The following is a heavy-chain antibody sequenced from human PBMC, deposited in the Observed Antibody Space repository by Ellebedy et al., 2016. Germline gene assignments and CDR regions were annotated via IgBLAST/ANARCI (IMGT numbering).Heavy chain of an antibody. Sequence: SLKISXAASGFTFDDYAMHWVRQAPGKGLEWVSGISWNSGSIGYADSVKGRFTISRDNSKNTLYLQMNSLRAEDTAVYYCARDLLKTTYYYDSSGYFDWYFDLWGRGTLVTVSS. CDR3: ARDLLKTTYYYDSSGYFDWYFDL. V-gene: IGHV3-9*01. J-gene: IGHJ2*01. CDR2: ISWNSGSI. CDR1: GFTFDDYA. D-gene: IGHD3-22*01.